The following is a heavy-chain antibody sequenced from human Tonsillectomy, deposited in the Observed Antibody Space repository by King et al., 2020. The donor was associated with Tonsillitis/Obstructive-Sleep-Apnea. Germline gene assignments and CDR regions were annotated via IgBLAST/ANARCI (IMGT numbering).Heavy chain of an antibody. V-gene: IGHV3-23*04. CDR2: IRGTSRT. Sequence: VQLVESGGGLVQPGGSLRLSCAASGFTFSSYTIAWVRQAPGEGLEWVSGIRGTSRTYYADSVKGRFTISRDNSKNTLFLQMNSLTAEDTAVYYCAKTDGGDYFYMDVWGKGTTVTVSS. J-gene: IGHJ6*03. CDR1: GFTFSSYT. CDR3: AKTDGGDYFYMDV. D-gene: IGHD3-16*01.